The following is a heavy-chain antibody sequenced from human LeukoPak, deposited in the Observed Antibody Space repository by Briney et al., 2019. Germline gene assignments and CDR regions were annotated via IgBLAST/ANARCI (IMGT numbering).Heavy chain of an antibody. V-gene: IGHV3-7*01. D-gene: IGHD3-10*01. CDR3: AREGMFRGVPDAFDM. CDR2: LKHDGIEK. J-gene: IGHJ3*02. Sequence: LSGGSLRLSCAASGFAFSSYWMDWVRQAPGKGPEWVANLKHDGIEKYLVDSVKGRFAISRDNAKNLLYLQMNNLRVEDTAVYYCAREGMFRGVPDAFDMWGQGTMVTVSS. CDR1: GFAFSSYW.